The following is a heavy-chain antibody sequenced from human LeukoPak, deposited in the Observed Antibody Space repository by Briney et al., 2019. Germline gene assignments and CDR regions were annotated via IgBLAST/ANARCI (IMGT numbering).Heavy chain of an antibody. J-gene: IGHJ4*02. Sequence: GGSLRLSCAASGFIFSSYTMSWVRQAPRKGLEWVSAISETSDGTYYSDSAKGRFTISRDNSKNTLYLQMNSLRADDTAVYYCVKGGYTYAYGYWGEGALATVSS. CDR1: GFIFSSYT. V-gene: IGHV3-23*01. D-gene: IGHD5-18*01. CDR3: VKGGYTYAYGY. CDR2: ISETSDGT.